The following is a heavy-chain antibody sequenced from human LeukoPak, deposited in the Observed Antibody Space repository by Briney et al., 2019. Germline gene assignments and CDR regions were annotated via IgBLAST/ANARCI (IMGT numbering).Heavy chain of an antibody. CDR2: ISWDGGRA. CDR3: AKDPAKGNDFFDY. V-gene: IGHV3-43*01. Sequence: GGSLRLSCAASECTFDDYTMHWVRQAPGKGLEWVSLISWDGGRAYYADSVKGRFTISRDNSKKSLYLQMNSLRTEDTAFYYCAKDPAKGNDFFDYWGQGTLVTVSS. J-gene: IGHJ4*02. CDR1: ECTFDDYT. D-gene: IGHD2-21*02.